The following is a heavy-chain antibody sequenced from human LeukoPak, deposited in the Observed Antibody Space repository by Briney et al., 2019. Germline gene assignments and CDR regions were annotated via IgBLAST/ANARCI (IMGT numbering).Heavy chain of an antibody. Sequence: SETLSLTCTVSGDSISNNNYSWGWIRQPPGKGLEWIGSIHYSGSTYYNPSLKSRVTISVDTSKDQFSLQLSSVTAADTASFYCARQYYYYYMDVWGKGTTVTVSS. J-gene: IGHJ6*03. V-gene: IGHV4-39*01. CDR2: IHYSGST. CDR3: ARQYYYYYMDV. CDR1: GDSISNNNYS.